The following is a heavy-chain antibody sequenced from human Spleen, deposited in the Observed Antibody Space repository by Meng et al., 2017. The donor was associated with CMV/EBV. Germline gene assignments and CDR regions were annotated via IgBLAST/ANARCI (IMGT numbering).Heavy chain of an antibody. CDR3: AKDENIVVVGVATLTGYGMDV. CDR2: IGTAGDT. D-gene: IGHD2-15*01. J-gene: IGHJ6*02. CDR1: GFTFSSYD. Sequence: GESLKISCAASGFTFSSYDMHWVRQATGKGLEWVSAIGTAGDTYYPGSVKGRFTISRDNSENTLYVQMNSLRAEDTAVYYCAKDENIVVVGVATLTGYGMDVWGQGTTVTVSS. V-gene: IGHV3-13*01.